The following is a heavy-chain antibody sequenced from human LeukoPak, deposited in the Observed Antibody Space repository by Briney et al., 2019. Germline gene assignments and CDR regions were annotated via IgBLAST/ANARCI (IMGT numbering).Heavy chain of an antibody. CDR3: ARARIAVAGVSIVDYFDY. D-gene: IGHD6-19*01. CDR1: GFTFSSYW. CDR2: IYYSGST. J-gene: IGHJ4*02. V-gene: IGHV4-39*07. Sequence: GSLRLSCAASGFTFSSYWMSWVRQPPGKGLEWIGSIYYSGSTYYNPSLKSRVTISVDTSKNQFSLKLSSVTAADTAVYYCARARIAVAGVSIVDYFDYWGQGTLVTVSS.